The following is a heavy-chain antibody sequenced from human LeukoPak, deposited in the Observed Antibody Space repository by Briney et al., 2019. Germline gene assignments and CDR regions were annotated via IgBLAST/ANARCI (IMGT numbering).Heavy chain of an antibody. CDR3: ARVGDGYPKPRSYYMDV. D-gene: IGHD5-24*01. V-gene: IGHV4-59*01. CDR1: GGSISSYY. CDR2: IYYSGST. J-gene: IGHJ6*03. Sequence: SETLSLTCTASGGSISSYYWSWIRQPPGKGLEWIGYIYYSGSTNYNPSLKSRVTISVDTSKNQFSLKLSSVTAADTAVYYCARVGDGYPKPRSYYMDVWGKGTTVTVSS.